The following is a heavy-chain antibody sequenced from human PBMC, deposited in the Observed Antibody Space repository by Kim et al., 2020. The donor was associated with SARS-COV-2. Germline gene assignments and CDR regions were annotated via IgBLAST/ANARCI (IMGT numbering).Heavy chain of an antibody. CDR3: ARQYSGTAEY. V-gene: IGHV3-33*05. J-gene: IGHJ4*02. CDR1: GFTFSSYG. Sequence: GGSLRLSCAASGFTFSSYGMHWVRQAPGKGLEWVAVISYDGSNKYYADSVKGRFTISRDNSKNTLCLQMNSLRAEDTAVYYCARQYSGTAEYWGQGTLVTVSS. CDR2: ISYDGSNK. D-gene: IGHD5-18*01.